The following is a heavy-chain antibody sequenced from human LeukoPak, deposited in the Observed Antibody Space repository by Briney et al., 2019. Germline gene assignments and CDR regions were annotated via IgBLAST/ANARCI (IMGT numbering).Heavy chain of an antibody. CDR3: ARGTFGELLDY. CDR2: IYSGGST. D-gene: IGHD3-10*01. CDR1: GFTVSSNY. J-gene: IGHJ4*02. V-gene: IGHV3-66*01. Sequence: GRSLRLSFAASGFTVSSNYMSWVRQAPGKGLEWVSVIYSGGSTYYADSVKGRFTISRDNSKNTLYLQMNSLRAEDTAVYYCARGTFGELLDYWGQGTLVTVSS.